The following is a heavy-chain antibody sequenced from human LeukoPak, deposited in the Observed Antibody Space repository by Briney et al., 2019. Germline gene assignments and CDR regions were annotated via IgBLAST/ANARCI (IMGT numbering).Heavy chain of an antibody. Sequence: ASVKVSCKASGYTFTGYYMHWVRQAPGQGLERMGRINPNSGGTNYAQKFQGRVTMTRDTSISTAYMELSRLRSDDTAVYYCARGRPEGIVVILHWGQGTLVTVSS. CDR2: INPNSGGT. CDR1: GYTFTGYY. CDR3: ARGRPEGIVVILH. J-gene: IGHJ4*02. D-gene: IGHD3-22*01. V-gene: IGHV1-2*06.